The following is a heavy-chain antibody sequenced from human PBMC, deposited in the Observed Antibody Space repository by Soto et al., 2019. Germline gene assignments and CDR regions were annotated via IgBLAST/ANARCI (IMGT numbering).Heavy chain of an antibody. CDR3: ARVDGITTYGMDV. V-gene: IGHV4-39*07. CDR2: INYSGST. CDR1: GGSISSTPYF. D-gene: IGHD3-16*01. J-gene: IGHJ6*02. Sequence: SETLSLTCTVSGGSISSTPYFWGWIRQPPGRGLEWIGEINYSGSTNYNPSLKSRVAISVDTSKNQFSLNLSSVTAADTALYYCARVDGITTYGMDVWGQGTTVTVFS.